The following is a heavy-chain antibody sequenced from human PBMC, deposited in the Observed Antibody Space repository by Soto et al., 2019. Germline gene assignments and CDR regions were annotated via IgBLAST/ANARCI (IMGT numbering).Heavy chain of an antibody. CDR1: GGTFSGHA. D-gene: IGHD7-27*01. Sequence: QVQLVQSGAEVKKPGSSVKVSCEASGGTFSGHAISWVRQAPGQGPEWMGGLIPLFGTTQHAQNFQDTLSITADKSTSTAYMELTSLRFDDTAIYYCARGPNWGYRFDSWGQGTLVTVSS. J-gene: IGHJ4*02. CDR2: LIPLFGTT. V-gene: IGHV1-69*06. CDR3: ARGPNWGYRFDS.